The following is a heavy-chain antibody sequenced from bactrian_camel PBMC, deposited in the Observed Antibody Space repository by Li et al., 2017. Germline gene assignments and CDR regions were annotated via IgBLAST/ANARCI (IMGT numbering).Heavy chain of an antibody. CDR3: RVVIACPQSWYAKWNPPFAY. V-gene: IGHV3S25*01. CDR1: GVPTVGDC. J-gene: IGHJ6*01. Sequence: QLVESGGGSVQAGGSLRLSCATSGVPTVGDCVAWFRQYPGKKREGVAALETDVGNTHYADSVRGRFTISRDNTKNTVDLLMNNLKPEDTAEYYCRVVIACPQSWYAKWNPPFAYWGQGTQVTVS. D-gene: IGHD1*01. CDR2: LETDVGNT.